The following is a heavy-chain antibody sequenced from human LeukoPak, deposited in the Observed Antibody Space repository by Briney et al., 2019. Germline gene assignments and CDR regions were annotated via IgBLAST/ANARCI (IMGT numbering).Heavy chain of an antibody. J-gene: IGHJ3*01. CDR1: GFTFRNYV. CDR3: ARSSYSSSSSV. Sequence: QPGGSLRLSCAASGFTFRNYVIHWVRQAPGKGLEWVAVTSSDLNVKLYADSVKGRFTISRDNAKNSLYLQINSLRAEDTAVYYCARSSYSSSSSVWGQGTMVTVSS. V-gene: IGHV3-30-3*01. D-gene: IGHD6-6*01. CDR2: TSSDLNVK.